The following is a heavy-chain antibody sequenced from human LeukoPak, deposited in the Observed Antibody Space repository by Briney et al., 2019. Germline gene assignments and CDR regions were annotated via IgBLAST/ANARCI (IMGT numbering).Heavy chain of an antibody. J-gene: IGHJ4*02. CDR3: ARDVDGVALDY. Sequence: ASVKVSCKASGYTFTGHYMHWVRQAPGQGLEWVGWINPNSGGTNYAQKFQGRVTMTRDTSISTAYMELSRLRSDDTAVYYCARDVDGVALDYWGQGTLVTVSS. CDR2: INPNSGGT. V-gene: IGHV1-2*02. CDR1: GYTFTGHY. D-gene: IGHD3-3*01.